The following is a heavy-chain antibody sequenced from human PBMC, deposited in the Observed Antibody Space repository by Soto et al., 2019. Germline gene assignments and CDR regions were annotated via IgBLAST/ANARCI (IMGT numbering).Heavy chain of an antibody. CDR3: AKDLIAAAPDAFDI. J-gene: IGHJ3*02. CDR2: ISYDGSNK. D-gene: IGHD6-13*01. CDR1: GFTFSSYG. V-gene: IGHV3-30*18. Sequence: QVQLVESGGGVVQPGRSLRLSCAASGFTFSSYGMHWVRQAPGKGLEWVAVISYDGSNKYYADSVKGRFTISRDNSKNPLYLQMNSLRAEDTAVYYGAKDLIAAAPDAFDIWGQGTMVTVSS.